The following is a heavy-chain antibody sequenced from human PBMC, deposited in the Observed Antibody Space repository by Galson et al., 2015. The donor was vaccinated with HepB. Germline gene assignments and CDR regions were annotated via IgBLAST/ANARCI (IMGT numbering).Heavy chain of an antibody. J-gene: IGHJ4*02. Sequence: SLRLSCAASGFTFSSYAMSWVRQAPGEGLEWVSAISGSGGSTYYADSVKGRFTISRDNSKNTLYLQMNSLRAEDTAVYYCAKVRRGYGEYFDYWGQGTLVTASS. CDR3: AKVRRGYGEYFDY. V-gene: IGHV3-23*01. CDR2: ISGSGGST. D-gene: IGHD3-10*01. CDR1: GFTFSSYA.